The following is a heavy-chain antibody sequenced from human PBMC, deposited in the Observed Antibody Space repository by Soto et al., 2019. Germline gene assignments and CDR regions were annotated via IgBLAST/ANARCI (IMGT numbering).Heavy chain of an antibody. CDR3: ARDRVSYCSGGSCYQPHLH. J-gene: IGHJ4*02. Sequence: GGSLRLSCAASGFTFSSYSMNWVRQAPGKGLEWVSSISSSSSYIYYADSVKGRFTISRDNAKNSLYLQMNSLRAEDTAVYYCARDRVSYCSGGSCYQPHLHWGQGTLVTVSS. D-gene: IGHD2-15*01. CDR2: ISSSSSYI. CDR1: GFTFSSYS. V-gene: IGHV3-21*01.